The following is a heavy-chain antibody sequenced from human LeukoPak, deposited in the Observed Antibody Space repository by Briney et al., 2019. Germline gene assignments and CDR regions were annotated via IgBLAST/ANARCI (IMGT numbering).Heavy chain of an antibody. CDR3: ARGRYYYDSSGYCSYFDY. J-gene: IGHJ4*02. V-gene: IGHV4-59*01. Sequence: SETLSLTCAVYGGSFSGYYWSWIRQPPGKGLEWIGYIYYSGSTNYNPSLKSRVTISVDTSKNQFSLKLSSVTAADTAVYYCARGRYYYDSSGYCSYFDYWGQGTLVTVSS. CDR1: GGSFSGYY. D-gene: IGHD3-22*01. CDR2: IYYSGST.